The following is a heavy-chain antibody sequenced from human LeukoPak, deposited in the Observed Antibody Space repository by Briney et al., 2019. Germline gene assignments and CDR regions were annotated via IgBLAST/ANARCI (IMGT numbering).Heavy chain of an antibody. CDR3: AKSYYYDGSGYAPFDC. CDR2: ISGSGGTT. Sequence: PGGSLRLSCAASGFTFSSYAMSWVRQAPGKGLEWVSAISGSGGTTYYADSVKGRFTISRDNSKNTLYLQMNSLRAEDTAVYYCAKSYYYDGSGYAPFDCWGQGTLVTVSS. V-gene: IGHV3-23*01. CDR1: GFTFSSYA. J-gene: IGHJ4*02. D-gene: IGHD3-22*01.